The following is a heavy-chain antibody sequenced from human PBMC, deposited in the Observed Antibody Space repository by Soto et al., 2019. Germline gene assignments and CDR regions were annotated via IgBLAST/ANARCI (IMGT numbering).Heavy chain of an antibody. V-gene: IGHV1-46*01. CDR3: AILGFYFYGMDV. CDR1: GYTFTSYY. CDR2: INPSGGST. Sequence: ASVKVSCKASGYTFTSYYMHWVRQAPGQGLEWMGIINPSGGSTTYAQRFQGRVTMTRDTSTSTVYMELSSLRSEDTAVYYCAILGFYFYGMDVLGQGTTFTVSS. D-gene: IGHD3-10*01. J-gene: IGHJ6*02.